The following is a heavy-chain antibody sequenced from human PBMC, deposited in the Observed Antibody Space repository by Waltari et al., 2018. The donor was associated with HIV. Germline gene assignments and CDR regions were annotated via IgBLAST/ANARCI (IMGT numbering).Heavy chain of an antibody. D-gene: IGHD6-19*01. V-gene: IGHV3-33*01. CDR2: IWHCGSKK. Sequence: QVQLVESGGGVVRPGRSLRLSCAASGFSVSRYGMHWVRQAPGKGLEWVAVIWHCGSKKYYAGSVKGLFTVSRDTSKNTLYLEMNRLRAEDTAVYHCARDPGTLLIAVAGAFDYWGPGIPVTVSS. CDR3: ARDPGTLLIAVAGAFDY. CDR1: GFSVSRYG. J-gene: IGHJ4*02.